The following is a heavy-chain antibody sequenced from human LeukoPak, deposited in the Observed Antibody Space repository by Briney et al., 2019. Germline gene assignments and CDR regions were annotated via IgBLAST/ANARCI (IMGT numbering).Heavy chain of an antibody. CDR3: ARSFLGKWAPDY. CDR2: IYYSGTT. V-gene: IGHV4-39*07. J-gene: IGHJ4*02. CDR1: GGSISSSGYY. D-gene: IGHD1-26*01. Sequence: SETLSLTCTVSGGSISSSGYYWGWVRQPPGKGLEWIGIIYYSGTTYYNPSLKSRVTISIDTSKNQFSLKLTSVTAADTAVYYCARSFLGKWAPDYWGQGTLVTVSS.